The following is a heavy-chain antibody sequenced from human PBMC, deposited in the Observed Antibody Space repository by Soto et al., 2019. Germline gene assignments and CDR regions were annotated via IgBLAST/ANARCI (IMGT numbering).Heavy chain of an antibody. J-gene: IGHJ6*02. V-gene: IGHV3-30*18. D-gene: IGHD4-4*01. CDR3: ANDSVPTYSKNPGYYYGMDV. CDR2: ISYDGSNK. CDR1: GFTFSSYG. Sequence: SGGSLRLSCAASGFTFSSYGMHWVRQAPGKGLEWVAVISYDGSNKYYADSVKGRFTISRDNSKNTLYLQMNRLRAEDTAVYYCANDSVPTYSKNPGYYYGMDVWGQGTTVTVSS.